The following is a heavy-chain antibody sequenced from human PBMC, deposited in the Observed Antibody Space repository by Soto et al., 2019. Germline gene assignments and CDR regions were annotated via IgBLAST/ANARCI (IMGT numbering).Heavy chain of an antibody. J-gene: IGHJ5*02. CDR3: ARLYGDYVSRSAFDP. V-gene: IGHV4-39*01. CDR1: GGSISSSSYY. Sequence: SETLSLTCTVSGGSISSSSYYWGWIRQPPGKGLEWIGSIYYSGSTNYNPSLKGRVTISVDTSKNQFSLKLGSVTAADTAVYYCARLYGDYVSRSAFDPWGQGTLVTVSS. D-gene: IGHD4-17*01. CDR2: IYYSGST.